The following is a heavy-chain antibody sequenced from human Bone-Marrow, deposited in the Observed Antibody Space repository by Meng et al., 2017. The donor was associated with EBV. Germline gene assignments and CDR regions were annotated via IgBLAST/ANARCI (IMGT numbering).Heavy chain of an antibody. V-gene: IGHV1-46*01. CDR2: VNPRNGKK. D-gene: IGHD3-10*01. Sequence: QVQRVQSGAELKKPGALVKVSCKASGYTMSTFHVHWVRQAPGQGLEWVGLVNPRNGKKNIVQKFQGRITLTSDTSRSTVYLELSNLRSDDTAIYFCARALGEDAGAPPDYWGQGTLVTVSS. J-gene: IGHJ4*02. CDR1: GYTMSTFH. CDR3: ARALGEDAGAPPDY.